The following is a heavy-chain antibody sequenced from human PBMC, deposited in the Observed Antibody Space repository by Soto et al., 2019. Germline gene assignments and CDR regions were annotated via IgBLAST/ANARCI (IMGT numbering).Heavy chain of an antibody. J-gene: IGHJ4*02. Sequence: QVQLVQSGAEVKKPGASVKVSCKASGYTFTSYGIHWVRQAPGQRLEWMGWTNAGNGNTKYSQKFQGRVTITRDTSASTAYMELSSLRSEDTAVYYCARSSGWYYVDYWGQGTRVTVSS. CDR3: ARSSGWYYVDY. V-gene: IGHV1-3*01. CDR1: GYTFTSYG. D-gene: IGHD3-22*01. CDR2: TNAGNGNT.